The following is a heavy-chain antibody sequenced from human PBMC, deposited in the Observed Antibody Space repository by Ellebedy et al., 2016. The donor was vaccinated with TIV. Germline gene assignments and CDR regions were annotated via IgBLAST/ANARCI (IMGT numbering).Heavy chain of an antibody. Sequence: ASVKVSCXPSGYTFTTYGIHWVRQAPGQRLEWMGWINIGNGYTKYSQKFQGRVTITRDTSASTAYMELSSLRSEDTAVYYCARAAQVALTGVGGYWGQGTLVTVSS. CDR1: GYTFTTYG. J-gene: IGHJ4*02. D-gene: IGHD3-10*01. CDR2: INIGNGYT. V-gene: IGHV1-3*04. CDR3: ARAAQVALTGVGGY.